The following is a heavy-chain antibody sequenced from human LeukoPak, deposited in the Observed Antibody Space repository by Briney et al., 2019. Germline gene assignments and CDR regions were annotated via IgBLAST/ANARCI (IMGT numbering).Heavy chain of an antibody. D-gene: IGHD1-7*01. V-gene: IGHV3-23*01. CDR2: ITSGGST. Sequence: PGGSLRLSCAASGFTFSSYAMDWVRQAPGKGLEWVSAITSGGSTYYADSVKGRFTISRDNSKNKLYLQMNSLRAVDTAVYYCASRRGNYDGIDYWGQGTLVTVSS. CDR3: ASRRGNYDGIDY. J-gene: IGHJ4*02. CDR1: GFTFSSYA.